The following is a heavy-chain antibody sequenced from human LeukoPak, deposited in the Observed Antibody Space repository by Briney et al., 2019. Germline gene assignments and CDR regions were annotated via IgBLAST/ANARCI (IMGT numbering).Heavy chain of an antibody. CDR3: ARAPRGDPYVNFDY. V-gene: IGHV1-69*04. CDR1: GGTFSSYA. D-gene: IGHD3-10*02. J-gene: IGHJ4*02. Sequence: SVNVSCKASGGTFSSYAISWVRQAPGQGLEWMGRIIPILGIANYAQKFQGRVTITADKSTSTAYMELSSLRSEDTAVYYCARAPRGDPYVNFDYWGQGTLVTVSS. CDR2: IIPILGIA.